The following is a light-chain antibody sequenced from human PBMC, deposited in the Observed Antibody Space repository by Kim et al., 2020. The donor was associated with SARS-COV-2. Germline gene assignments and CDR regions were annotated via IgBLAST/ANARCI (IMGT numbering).Light chain of an antibody. CDR1: QTVLYNSHNKNY. V-gene: IGKV4-1*01. CDR2: WAS. Sequence: RATLNCKSSQTVLYNSHNKNYLAWYQQKPGQAPKLLIYWASIRESGVSDRFSGSGSETDFTLTISSLQAEDVAVYYCQQYYSTPPSFGQGTKLEIK. CDR3: QQYYSTPPS. J-gene: IGKJ2*03.